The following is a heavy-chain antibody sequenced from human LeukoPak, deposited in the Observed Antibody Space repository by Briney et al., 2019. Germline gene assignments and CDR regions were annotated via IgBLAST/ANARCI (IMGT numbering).Heavy chain of an antibody. CDR2: TYYRSKWYN. J-gene: IGHJ5*02. V-gene: IGHV6-1*01. D-gene: IGHD3-3*01. CDR1: GDSVSSNSAA. CDR3: ARAYLKDELEVPKNWFDP. Sequence: SQTLSLTCAISGDSVSSNSAAWNWIRQSPSGGLEWLGRTYYRSKWYNDYAVSVKSRITINPDTSKNQFSLQLNSVTPEDTAVYYCARAYLKDELEVPKNWFDPWGQGTLVTVSS.